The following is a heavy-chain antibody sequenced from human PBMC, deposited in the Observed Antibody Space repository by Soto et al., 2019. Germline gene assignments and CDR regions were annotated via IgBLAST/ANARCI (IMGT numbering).Heavy chain of an antibody. D-gene: IGHD2-21*02. J-gene: IGHJ6*02. CDR2: ISSNGGST. V-gene: IGHV3-64D*08. CDR1: GFTFSSYA. Sequence: GGSLRLSCSASGFTFSSYAMHWVRQAPGKGLEYVSAISSNGGSTYYADSVKGRFTISRDNSKNTLYLQMSSLRAEDTAVYYCVKDFGDPRDYYYGMDVWGQGTTVTVSS. CDR3: VKDFGDPRDYYYGMDV.